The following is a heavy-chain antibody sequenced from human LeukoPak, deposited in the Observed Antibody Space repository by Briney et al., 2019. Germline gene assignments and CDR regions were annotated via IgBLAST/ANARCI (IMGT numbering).Heavy chain of an antibody. CDR1: GFTFSDYY. Sequence: PGGSLRLSCAASGFTFSDYYMSWIRRAPGKGLEWVSYISSSGSTIYYADSVKGRFTISRDNAKNSLYLQMNSLRAEDTAVYYCARATTYYYGSGSYGYWGQGTLVTVSS. V-gene: IGHV3-11*04. CDR2: ISSSGSTI. D-gene: IGHD3-10*01. CDR3: ARATTYYYGSGSYGY. J-gene: IGHJ4*02.